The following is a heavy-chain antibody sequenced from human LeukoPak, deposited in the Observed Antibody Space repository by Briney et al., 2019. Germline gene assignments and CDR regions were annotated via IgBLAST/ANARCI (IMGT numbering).Heavy chain of an antibody. CDR1: GFSFSSFA. D-gene: IGHD4-17*01. Sequence: GGSLGLSCAASGFSFSSFAMTWVRQAPGKGLEWVSTIRSNGATAYNADSVKGRFTISRDNAKNTLYLQMNSLRAEDTAVYYCARDPDYGDYLFHFDYWGQGTLVTVSS. CDR3: ARDPDYGDYLFHFDY. V-gene: IGHV3-23*01. CDR2: IRSNGATA. J-gene: IGHJ4*02.